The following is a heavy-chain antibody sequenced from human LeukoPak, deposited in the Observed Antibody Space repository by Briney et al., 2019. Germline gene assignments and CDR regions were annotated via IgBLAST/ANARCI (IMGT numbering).Heavy chain of an antibody. V-gene: IGHV1-18*01. CDR3: ARESLGSPFYGSGTVY. D-gene: IGHD3-10*01. CDR2: ISAYNGNT. J-gene: IGHJ4*02. CDR1: GYTFTSYG. Sequence: ASVKVFCKASGYTFTSYGITWVRQAPGQGLEWMGWISAYNGNTDYAQKFQGRVTMTTDTSTSTAYMELRSLRSDDTAVYYCARESLGSPFYGSGTVYWGQGTLVTVSS.